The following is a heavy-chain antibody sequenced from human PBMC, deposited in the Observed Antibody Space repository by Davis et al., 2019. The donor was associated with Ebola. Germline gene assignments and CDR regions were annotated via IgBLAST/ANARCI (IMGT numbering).Heavy chain of an antibody. CDR3: AKVGDIVLVVYAALDY. D-gene: IGHD2-8*02. CDR2: ISGSGGST. CDR1: GGSFSGYY. V-gene: IGHV3-23*01. Sequence: ETLSLTCAVYGGSFSGYYWSWVRQAPGKGLEWVSAISGSGGSTYYADSVKGRFTISRDNSKNTLYLQMNSLRAEDTAVYYCAKVGDIVLVVYAALDYWGQGTLVTVSS. J-gene: IGHJ4*02.